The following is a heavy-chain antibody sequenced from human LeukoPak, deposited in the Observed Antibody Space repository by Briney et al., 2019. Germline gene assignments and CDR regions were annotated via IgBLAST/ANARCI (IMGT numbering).Heavy chain of an antibody. D-gene: IGHD1-26*01. CDR3: ARYAPSRQYGELSY. Sequence: ASVNVSCKASLYTLTNYGISWVRQAPGQGVEWMGWISGYNGNTNYAEKVQGRVTMTRDTSTSTAYMELRSLRSEDTAVYYCARYAPSRQYGELSYWGQGTLVTVSS. CDR1: LYTLTNYG. CDR2: ISGYNGNT. J-gene: IGHJ4*02. V-gene: IGHV1-18*01.